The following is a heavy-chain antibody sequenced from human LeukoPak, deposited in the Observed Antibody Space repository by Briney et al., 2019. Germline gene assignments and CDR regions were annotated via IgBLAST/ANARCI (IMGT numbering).Heavy chain of an antibody. CDR3: ASQRTYCSGGSCYKEFDY. V-gene: IGHV3-21*01. CDR2: ISSSSSYI. CDR1: GFTFSSYS. J-gene: IGHJ4*02. D-gene: IGHD2-15*01. Sequence: GGSLRLSCAASGFTFSSYSKSWVRQAPGKGLEWVSSISSSSSYIYYADSLKGRFAISRDNAENSLYLQMNSLRAEDTAVYYCASQRTYCSGGSCYKEFDYWGQGTLVTVSS.